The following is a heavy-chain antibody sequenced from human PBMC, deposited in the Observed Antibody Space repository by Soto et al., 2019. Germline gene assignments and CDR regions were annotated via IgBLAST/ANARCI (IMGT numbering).Heavy chain of an antibody. CDR3: APTLRGHYYYGMDV. V-gene: IGHV1-46*01. CDR2: INPSGGST. Sequence: QVQLVQSGAEVKKPGASVKVSCKASGYTFTSYYMHWVRQAPGQGLEWMGIINPSGGSTSYAQKCQGRGTXXRXTXXSTVYMELSSLRSEDTAVYYCAPTLRGHYYYGMDVWGQGTTVTVSS. J-gene: IGHJ6*02. CDR1: GYTFTSYY.